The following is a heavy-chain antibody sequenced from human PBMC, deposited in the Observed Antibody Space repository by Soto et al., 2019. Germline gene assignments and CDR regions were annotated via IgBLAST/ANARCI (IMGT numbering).Heavy chain of an antibody. Sequence: QVQLVQSGAEVKKPGSSVKVSCKASGGTFSSYAISWVRQAPGQGLEWMGGIIPIFGTANYAQKFQGRVTITADESTSTAYMELSSLRSEDTAVYYCARGTGPPKKPLPWPFDYWGQGTLVTVSS. V-gene: IGHV1-69*01. J-gene: IGHJ4*02. CDR2: IIPIFGTA. CDR3: ARGTGPPKKPLPWPFDY. CDR1: GGTFSSYA. D-gene: IGHD5-12*01.